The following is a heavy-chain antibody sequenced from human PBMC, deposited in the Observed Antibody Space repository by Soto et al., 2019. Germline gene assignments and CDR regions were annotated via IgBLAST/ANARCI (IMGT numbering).Heavy chain of an antibody. CDR2: IIPIFGTA. D-gene: IGHD2-15*01. V-gene: IGHV1-69*01. Sequence: QVQLVQSGAEVKKPGSSVKVSCKASGGTFSSYAISWVRQAPGQGLEWMGGIIPIFGTANCAQKFQGRVTITADESTSTAYMELSSLRSEDTAVYYFASYCSGGSCVPDCWGQGTLVTVSS. CDR1: GGTFSSYA. CDR3: ASYCSGGSCVPDC. J-gene: IGHJ4*02.